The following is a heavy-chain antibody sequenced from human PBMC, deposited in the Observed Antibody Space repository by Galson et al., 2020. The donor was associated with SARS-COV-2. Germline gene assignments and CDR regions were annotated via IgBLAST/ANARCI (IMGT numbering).Heavy chain of an antibody. V-gene: IGHV1-18*01. Sequence: ASVKVSCKTSGYTFSSFAISWVRQAPGQGLEWMAWISGYNGNTSYGQKFQGRVTLSTDTSTSTAYMELRRLRSDDTAVYYCVRDRRGTGGYSHFDPWGQGTLVTVSS. J-gene: IGHJ5*02. CDR3: VRDRRGTGGYSHFDP. D-gene: IGHD2-8*02. CDR1: GYTFSSFA. CDR2: ISGYNGNT.